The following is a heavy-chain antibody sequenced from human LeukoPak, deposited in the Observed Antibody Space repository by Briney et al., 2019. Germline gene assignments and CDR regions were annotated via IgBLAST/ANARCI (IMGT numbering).Heavy chain of an antibody. J-gene: IGHJ6*03. D-gene: IGHD2-21*02. CDR3: AKDCGGDCYSAYYYYYYMDV. CDR1: GFTFSRYG. CDR2: ISYDGSNK. V-gene: IGHV3-30*04. Sequence: GGSLRLSCAASGFTFSRYGMHWVRQAPGKGLEWVTAISYDGSNKYYADSVKGRFTISRDNSKNTLYVQMNSLRAEDTAVYYCAKDCGGDCYSAYYYYYYMDVWGKGTTVTISS.